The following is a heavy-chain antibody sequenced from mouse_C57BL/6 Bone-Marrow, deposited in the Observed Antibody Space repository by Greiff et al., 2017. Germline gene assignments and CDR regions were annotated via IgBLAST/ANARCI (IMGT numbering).Heavy chain of an antibody. CDR3: ARWDSNPFAY. J-gene: IGHJ3*01. D-gene: IGHD2-5*01. CDR2: IHPNSGST. V-gene: IGHV1-64*01. CDR1: GYTFTSYW. Sequence: QVQLQQPGAELVKPGASVKLSCKASGYTFTSYWMHWVKQRPGQGLEWIGMIHPNSGSTNYNETFKSKATLTVDNSSSTAYMQLSSLTSEDSAVYYCARWDSNPFAYWGQGTLVTVSA.